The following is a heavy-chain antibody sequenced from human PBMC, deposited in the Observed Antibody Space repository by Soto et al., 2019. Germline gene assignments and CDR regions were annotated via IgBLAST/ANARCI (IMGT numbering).Heavy chain of an antibody. Sequence: KPSETLSLTCAVSGGSISSSNWWSWVRQPPGKGLEWIGEIYHSGSTNYNPSLKSRVTISVDKSKNQFSLKLSSVTAADTAVYYCARSSPGDFGHLVDGMDVWGQGTTVTVSS. J-gene: IGHJ6*02. CDR1: GGSISSSNW. CDR2: IYHSGST. CDR3: ARSSPGDFGHLVDGMDV. V-gene: IGHV4-4*02. D-gene: IGHD2-21*01.